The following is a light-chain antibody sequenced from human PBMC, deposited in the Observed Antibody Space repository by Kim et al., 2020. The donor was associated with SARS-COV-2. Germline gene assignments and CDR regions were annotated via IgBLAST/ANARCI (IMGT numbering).Light chain of an antibody. J-gene: IGLJ1*01. CDR3: SSYTSSSTNV. Sequence: QSALTQSASVSGSPGQSITISCTGTSSDVGGYNYVSWYQQHPGNAPKLMIYNVSNRPSGVSNRFSGSKSGNTASLTISGLQAEDEADYYCSSYTSSSTNVFGTGTKVTVL. CDR2: NVS. CDR1: SSDVGGYNY. V-gene: IGLV2-14*03.